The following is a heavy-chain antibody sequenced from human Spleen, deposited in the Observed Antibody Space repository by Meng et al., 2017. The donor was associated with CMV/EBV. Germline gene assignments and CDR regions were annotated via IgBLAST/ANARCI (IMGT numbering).Heavy chain of an antibody. CDR1: GFSFTNYV. J-gene: IGHJ4*02. CDR2: IRGSGGST. V-gene: IGHV3-23*01. CDR3: ARDHMVRGFDY. Sequence: GESLKISCAASGFSFTNYVMSWVRRAPGVSAIRGSGGSTYYADSVKGRFTTSRDNAKNSLYLQMNSLRAEDTAVYYCARDHMVRGFDYWGQGTLVTVSS. D-gene: IGHD3-10*01.